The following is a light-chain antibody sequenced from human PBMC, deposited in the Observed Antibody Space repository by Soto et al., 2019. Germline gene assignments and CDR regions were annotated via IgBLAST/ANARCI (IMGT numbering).Light chain of an antibody. CDR3: QQRSNWPPTWT. V-gene: IGKV3D-20*02. Sequence: EIVLTQSPGTLSLSPGEGATISCRASQSVSSSYLAWYQQKPGQAPRLLIYDASNRATGIPARFSGSGSGTDFTLTISSLEPEDFAVYYCQQRSNWPPTWTVGQGTKVDIK. CDR2: DAS. CDR1: QSVSSSY. J-gene: IGKJ1*01.